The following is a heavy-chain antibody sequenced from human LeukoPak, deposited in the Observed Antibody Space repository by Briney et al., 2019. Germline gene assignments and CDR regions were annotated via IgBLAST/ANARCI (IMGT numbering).Heavy chain of an antibody. V-gene: IGHV4-34*01. Sequence: SETLSLTCAVYGGSFSGYYWSWIRQPPGKGLEWIGEINHSGSTNYNPSLKSRVTISVDTSKNQFSLKLSSVTAADTAVYYCARAIRDIVVVPVPRGNAFDIWGQGTMVTVSP. CDR2: INHSGST. CDR1: GGSFSGYY. J-gene: IGHJ3*02. CDR3: ARAIRDIVVVPVPRGNAFDI. D-gene: IGHD2-2*01.